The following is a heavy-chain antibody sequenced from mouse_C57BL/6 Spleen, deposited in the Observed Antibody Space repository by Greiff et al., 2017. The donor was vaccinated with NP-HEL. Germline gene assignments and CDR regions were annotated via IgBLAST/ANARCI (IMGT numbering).Heavy chain of an antibody. V-gene: IGHV5-4*01. Sequence: EVKLMESGGGLVKPGGSLKLSCAASGFTFSSYAMSWVRQTPEKRLEWVATISDGGSYTYYPDNVKGRFTISRDNAKNNLYLQMSHLKSEDTAMYYCAREGSYYSNYEGYFDYWGQGTTLTVSS. CDR2: ISDGGSYT. CDR3: AREGSYYSNYEGYFDY. J-gene: IGHJ2*01. D-gene: IGHD2-5*01. CDR1: GFTFSSYA.